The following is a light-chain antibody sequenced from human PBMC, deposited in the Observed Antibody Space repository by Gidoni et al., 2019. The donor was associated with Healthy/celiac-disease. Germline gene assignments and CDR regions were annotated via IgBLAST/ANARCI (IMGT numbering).Light chain of an antibody. Sequence: EIVMTQSPATRSVSPGERATLSCRASQSVSSNLAWYQQKPGQAPRLLIYGASTRATGIPARFSGSGSGTEFPLPISSLQSEDFAVYYCQQYNNWPITFGQGTRLEIK. CDR2: GAS. CDR3: QQYNNWPIT. J-gene: IGKJ5*01. CDR1: QSVSSN. V-gene: IGKV3-15*01.